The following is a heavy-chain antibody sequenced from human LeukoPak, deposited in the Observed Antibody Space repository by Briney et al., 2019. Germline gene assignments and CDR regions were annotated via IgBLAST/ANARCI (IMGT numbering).Heavy chain of an antibody. V-gene: IGHV3-7*03. CDR3: ARKFYAMDV. Sequence: GGSLRLSCVASGFTFSSYWMSWVRQAPGKGLEWVANIKQDGSEKHYVDSLKGRFTISRDNAKHSLYLQMNGLRAEDTAVYYCARKFYAMDVWGIGTTVTVSS. CDR1: GFTFSSYW. CDR2: IKQDGSEK. J-gene: IGHJ6*04.